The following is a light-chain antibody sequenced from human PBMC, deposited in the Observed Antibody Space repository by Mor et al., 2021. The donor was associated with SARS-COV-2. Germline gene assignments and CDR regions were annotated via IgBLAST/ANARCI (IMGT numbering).Light chain of an antibody. CDR1: QSVSIN. V-gene: IGKV3-15*01. CDR2: GAS. J-gene: IGKJ3*01. Sequence: LSCKTSQSVSINLAWYQQKPGQAPRLLIYGASTSGSGSGTEFTLTISSLQSEDFAVYYCQQCNNWPRFTFGPGTKVDIK. CDR3: QQCNNWPRFT.